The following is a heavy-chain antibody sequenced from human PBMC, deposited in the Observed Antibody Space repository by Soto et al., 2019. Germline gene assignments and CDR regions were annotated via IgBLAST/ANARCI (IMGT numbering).Heavy chain of an antibody. D-gene: IGHD6-6*01. CDR3: ARANGYSSSSSVDY. V-gene: IGHV1-2*04. J-gene: IGHJ4*02. CDR1: GYTFTGYY. CDR2: INPNSGGT. Sequence: ASVKVSCKASGYTFTGYYMHWVRQAPGQGLEWMGWINPNSGGTNYAQKFQGWVTMTRDTSISTAYMELSRLRSDDTAVYYCARANGYSSSSSVDYWGQGTLVTVSS.